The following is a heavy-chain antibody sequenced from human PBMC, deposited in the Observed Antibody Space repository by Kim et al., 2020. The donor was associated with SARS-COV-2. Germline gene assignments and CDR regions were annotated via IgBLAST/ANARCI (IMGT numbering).Heavy chain of an antibody. CDR3: ASGVRGGYYYMDV. CDR2: IYYSGST. J-gene: IGHJ6*03. D-gene: IGHD3-10*01. CDR1: GGSISSSSYY. V-gene: IGHV4-39*01. Sequence: SETLSHTCTVSGGSISSSSYYWGWIRQPPGKGLEWIGSIYYSGSTYYNPSLKSRVTISVDTSKNQFSLKLSSVTAADTAVYYCASGVRGGYYYMDVWGKGTTVTVSS.